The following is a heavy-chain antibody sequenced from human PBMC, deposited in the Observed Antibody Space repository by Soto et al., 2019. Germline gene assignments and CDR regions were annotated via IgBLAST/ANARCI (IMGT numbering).Heavy chain of an antibody. D-gene: IGHD6-19*01. CDR3: ARDRTLPRYSSGWYGPIPSYDLDY. V-gene: IGHV3-30-3*01. CDR2: ISYDGSNK. J-gene: IGHJ4*02. Sequence: GGSLRLSCAASGFTFSSYAMHWVRQAPGKGLEWVAVISYDGSNKYYADSVKGRFTISRDNSKNTLYLQMNSLRAEDTAVYYCARDRTLPRYSSGWYGPIPSYDLDYWGQGTLVTVSS. CDR1: GFTFSSYA.